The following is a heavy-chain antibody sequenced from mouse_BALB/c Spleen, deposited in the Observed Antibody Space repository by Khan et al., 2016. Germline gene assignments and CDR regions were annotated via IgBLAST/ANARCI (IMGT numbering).Heavy chain of an antibody. D-gene: IGHD1-1*01. Sequence: QIQLVQSGPELKKPGETVKISCKASGYTFTNYGMNWVKQAPGKGLKWMGWINTNTGEPTYAEEFKGRFAFSLETSASTAYLQINNLKNEDTATYFCGEDYYGSNWFAYWGQGTLVTVSA. CDR1: GYTFTNYG. V-gene: IGHV9-3*02. CDR2: INTNTGEP. CDR3: GEDYYGSNWFAY. J-gene: IGHJ3*01.